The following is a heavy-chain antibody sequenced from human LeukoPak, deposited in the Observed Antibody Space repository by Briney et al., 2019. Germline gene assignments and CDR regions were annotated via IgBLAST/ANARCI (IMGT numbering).Heavy chain of an antibody. Sequence: SETLSLTCAVYGGSFSGYYWSWIRQPPGKGLEWIGEINHSGSTNYNPSLKSRVTISVDTSKNQFSLKLSSVTAADTAVYYCARRVAAAGQDPGYYYYMDVWGKGTTVTISS. D-gene: IGHD6-13*01. CDR1: GGSFSGYY. CDR3: ARRVAAAGQDPGYYYYMDV. CDR2: INHSGST. J-gene: IGHJ6*03. V-gene: IGHV4-34*01.